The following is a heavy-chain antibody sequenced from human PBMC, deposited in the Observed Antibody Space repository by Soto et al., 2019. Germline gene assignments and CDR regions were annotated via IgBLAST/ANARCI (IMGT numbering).Heavy chain of an antibody. J-gene: IGHJ4*02. D-gene: IGHD2-15*01. CDR3: AKESDISLFCFED. V-gene: IGHV3-23*01. CDR2: ISGSGGST. CDR1: TFTFSSYA. Sequence: GGSLRLSCAASTFTFSSYAMSWVRQAPGKGLEWVSTISGSGGSTYYADSAKGRFTISRDNSKSALYLQMNSLRAEDTAIYYGAKESDISLFCFEDWGQGTLVTVCS.